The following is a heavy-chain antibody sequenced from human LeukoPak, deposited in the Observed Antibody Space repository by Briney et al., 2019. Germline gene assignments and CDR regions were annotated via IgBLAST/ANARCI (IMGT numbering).Heavy chain of an antibody. CDR3: ARGVVVPAAIPFTYFDY. CDR1: GGSISSGSYY. D-gene: IGHD2-2*02. J-gene: IGHJ4*02. Sequence: SETLSLTCTVSGGSISSGSYYWSWIRQPAGKGLEWIGRIYTSGSTNYNPSLKSRVTISVDTSKNQLSLKLSSVAAADTAVYYCARGVVVPAAIPFTYFDYWGQGTLVTVSS. CDR2: IYTSGST. V-gene: IGHV4-61*02.